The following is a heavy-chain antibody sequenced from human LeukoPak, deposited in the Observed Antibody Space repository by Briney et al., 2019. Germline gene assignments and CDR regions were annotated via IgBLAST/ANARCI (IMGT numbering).Heavy chain of an antibody. CDR1: GYSFTSYD. V-gene: IGHV1-8*01. Sequence: EASVKVSCKASGYSFTSYDINWVRQAPGQGFEWVGWMNPNSGNTGHAQEFQGRVTMTRDTSMSTAYMELCSLRYEDTAVYYCARGRGYDRTGYVYYFDFWGQGTLVTVSS. CDR3: ARGRGYDRTGYVYYFDF. CDR2: MNPNSGNT. D-gene: IGHD3-22*01. J-gene: IGHJ4*02.